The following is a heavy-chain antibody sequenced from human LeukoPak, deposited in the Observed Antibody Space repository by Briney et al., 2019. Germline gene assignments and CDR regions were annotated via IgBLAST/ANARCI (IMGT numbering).Heavy chain of an antibody. CDR2: IWHDGTYI. J-gene: IGHJ3*02. Sequence: GGSLRLSCPASGFTFSDYTMQWLRQAPGKGLEWVAVIWHDGTYISYGDSVRGRFTISRDNSKNALYLQMNSLRAEDTAVYYCAREGPTTAVGSGAPDIWGLGTMVTVSS. D-gene: IGHD6-13*01. V-gene: IGHV3-33*01. CDR1: GFTFSDYT. CDR3: AREGPTTAVGSGAPDI.